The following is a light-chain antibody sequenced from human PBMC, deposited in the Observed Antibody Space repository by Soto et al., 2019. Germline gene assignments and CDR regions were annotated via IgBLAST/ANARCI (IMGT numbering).Light chain of an antibody. CDR1: SSNIGAGYD. Sequence: QSVLKQPPSVSGAPGQRGTISCTGSSSNIGAGYDVHWYQQLPGTAPKLLLYGNSNRPSGVPDRFSGSKSGTSASLAITGLQAEDEADYYCQSYDSSLSVLYVFGTGTKVTVL. V-gene: IGLV1-40*01. J-gene: IGLJ1*01. CDR2: GNS. CDR3: QSYDSSLSVLYV.